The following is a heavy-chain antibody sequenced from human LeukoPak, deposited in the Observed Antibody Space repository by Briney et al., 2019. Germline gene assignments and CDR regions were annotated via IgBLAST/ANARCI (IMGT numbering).Heavy chain of an antibody. D-gene: IGHD6-13*01. V-gene: IGHV4-30-4*01. CDR3: ARGNGEQQLTGDY. J-gene: IGHJ4*02. Sequence: PSETLSLTCSVSGGSISSGDYYWTWIRQPPGKGLEWIGYVYYTGGTDYNPSLRSRVTISVDTSKNQFSLKLTSVTAADTAVYYCARGNGEQQLTGDYWGQGTLATVSS. CDR2: VYYTGGT. CDR1: GGSISSGDYY.